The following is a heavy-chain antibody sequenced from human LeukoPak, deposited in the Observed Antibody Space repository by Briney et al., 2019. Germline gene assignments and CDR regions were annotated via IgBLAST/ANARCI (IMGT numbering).Heavy chain of an antibody. Sequence: PGGSLRLSCAASGFNFSSYGMLWVRQAPGKGLEWVAKISYDGSNIYYPESVKGRFTISRDNSKNTLYLQMNSLRAEDTAVYYCAKGGQQLVRYYLQHWGQGTLVTVST. J-gene: IGHJ1*01. D-gene: IGHD6-13*01. CDR2: ISYDGSNI. CDR3: AKGGQQLVRYYLQH. V-gene: IGHV3-30*18. CDR1: GFNFSSYG.